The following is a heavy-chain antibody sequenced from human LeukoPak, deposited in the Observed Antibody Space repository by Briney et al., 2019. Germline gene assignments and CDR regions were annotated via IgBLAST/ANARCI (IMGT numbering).Heavy chain of an antibody. D-gene: IGHD6-13*01. J-gene: IGHJ4*02. CDR2: IKSKTDGGTT. CDR3: TTTIAAAGTTEY. CDR1: GFTFSNTW. Sequence: PGGSLRVSCAASGFTFSNTWMSCVRQAPGKGLEWVGSIKSKTDGGTTDYAAPVKGRFTISRDDSKNTLYLQMNSLKTEDTAVYYCTTTIAAAGTTEYWGQGTLVTASS. V-gene: IGHV3-15*01.